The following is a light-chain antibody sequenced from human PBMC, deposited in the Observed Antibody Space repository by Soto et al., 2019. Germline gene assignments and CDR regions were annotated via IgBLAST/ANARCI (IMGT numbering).Light chain of an antibody. CDR1: KLGDKY. V-gene: IGLV3-1*01. CDR2: QDS. J-gene: IGLJ1*01. CDR3: QAWDSSTDV. Sequence: SSELTQPPSVSVSPGQTASITCSGDKLGDKYACWYQQKPGQSPVLVIYQDSKRPSGIPERFSGSNSGNTATLTISGTQAMDEDDYYCQAWDSSTDVFGTGTKVTVL.